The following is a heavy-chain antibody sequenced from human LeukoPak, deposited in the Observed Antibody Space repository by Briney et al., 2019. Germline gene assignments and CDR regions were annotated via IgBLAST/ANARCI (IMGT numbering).Heavy chain of an antibody. Sequence: GGSLRLSCAASGFTFSSYGMHWVRQAPGKGLEWVAFIRYDGSNKYYADSVKGRFTISRDNSKNTLYLQMNSLRAEDTAVYYCAKPGIAAAGELNFQHWGQGTLVIVSS. D-gene: IGHD6-13*01. CDR3: AKPGIAAAGELNFQH. V-gene: IGHV3-30*02. CDR1: GFTFSSYG. CDR2: IRYDGSNK. J-gene: IGHJ1*01.